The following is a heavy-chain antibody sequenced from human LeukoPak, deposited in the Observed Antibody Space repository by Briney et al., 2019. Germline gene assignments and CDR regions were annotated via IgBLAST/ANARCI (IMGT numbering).Heavy chain of an antibody. CDR1: GYTFTTYG. CDR3: AIAGTSDAFDI. Sequence: GASVKVSCKASGYTFTTYGIIWVRQAPGQGLEWMGIINPSGGSTSYAQKFQGGVTMTRDTSTSTVYMELSSLRSEDTAVYYCAIAGTSDAFDIWGQGTMVTVSS. D-gene: IGHD1-26*01. J-gene: IGHJ3*02. CDR2: INPSGGST. V-gene: IGHV1-46*01.